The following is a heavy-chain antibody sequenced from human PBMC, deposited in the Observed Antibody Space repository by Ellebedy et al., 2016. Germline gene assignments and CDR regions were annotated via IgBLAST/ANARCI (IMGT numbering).Heavy chain of an antibody. V-gene: IGHV3-15*01. J-gene: IGHJ6*02. CDR2: IKSRTDGATT. D-gene: IGHD4-17*01. CDR1: GFTLSNAW. CDR3: TADYGDYWEEVYYGMDV. Sequence: GGSLRLSXVASGFTLSNAWMTWVRQAPGKGLEWVGRIKSRTDGATTDYAAPVKGRFTISRDDSKNTLYLQMNSLKTEDTAVYYCTADYGDYWEEVYYGMDVWGQGTTVTVSS.